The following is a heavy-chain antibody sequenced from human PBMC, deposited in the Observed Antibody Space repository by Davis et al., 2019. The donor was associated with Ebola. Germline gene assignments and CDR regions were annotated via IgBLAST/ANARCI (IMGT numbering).Heavy chain of an antibody. D-gene: IGHD3-16*01. CDR2: IRYDANNK. J-gene: IGHJ4*02. Sequence: GESLKISCAASGFTFSSYGMHWVRQAPGKGLEWVAFIRYDANNKYHADSVKGRFTISRDNSKNTLYLQMNSLRAEDTAVYYCVGRTEGDYWGQGTLVTVSS. CDR1: GFTFSSYG. CDR3: VGRTEGDY. V-gene: IGHV3-30*02.